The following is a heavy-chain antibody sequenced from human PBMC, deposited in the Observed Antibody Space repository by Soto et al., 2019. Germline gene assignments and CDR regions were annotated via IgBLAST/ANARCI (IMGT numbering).Heavy chain of an antibody. Sequence: ASVKVSCKASGYSFATNAIHWMRQAPGQRLEWMGWINAGNGNTKVPQKFQGRVTFTRDTSASTVYMEVSSLKTEDTALYYCVRTIQPGTTTYFDYWGQGTLVTVSS. D-gene: IGHD1-1*01. J-gene: IGHJ4*02. CDR2: INAGNGNT. V-gene: IGHV1-3*01. CDR1: GYSFATNA. CDR3: VRTIQPGTTTYFDY.